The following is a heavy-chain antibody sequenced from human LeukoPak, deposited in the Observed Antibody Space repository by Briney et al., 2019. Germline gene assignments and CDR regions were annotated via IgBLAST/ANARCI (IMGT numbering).Heavy chain of an antibody. CDR2: INHSGST. CDR3: ARLRRV. J-gene: IGHJ4*02. Sequence: SETLSLTCAVYGGSFSGYYWSWIRQPPGKGLEWIGEINHSGSTNYNPSLKSRVTISVDTSKNQFSLKLSSVTAADTAVYYCARLRRVWGQGTLVTVSS. CDR1: GGSFSGYY. V-gene: IGHV4-34*01.